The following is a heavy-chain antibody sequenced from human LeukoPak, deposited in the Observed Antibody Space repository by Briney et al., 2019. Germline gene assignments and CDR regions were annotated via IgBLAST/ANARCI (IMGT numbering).Heavy chain of an antibody. CDR1: GGSISSSNW. CDR2: IYHSGST. Sequence: PSGTLSLTCAVSGGSISSSNWWSWVRQPPGKGLEWIGEIYHSGSTNYNPSLKSRVTISVDKSKNQFSLKLSFVTAADTAVYYCARVTVIAAAPYAFDIWGQGTMVTVSS. V-gene: IGHV4-4*02. CDR3: ARVTVIAAAPYAFDI. D-gene: IGHD6-13*01. J-gene: IGHJ3*02.